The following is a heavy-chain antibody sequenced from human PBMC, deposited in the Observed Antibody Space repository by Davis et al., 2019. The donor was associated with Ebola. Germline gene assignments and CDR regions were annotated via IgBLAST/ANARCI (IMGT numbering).Heavy chain of an antibody. CDR2: INSDGSST. V-gene: IGHV3-74*01. Sequence: HTSGSLSLSCAASGFTFSSYWMHCVRQAPAKGLVWVSRINSDGSSTSYAASVKGRFTISRDNAKNTLYLQMNRLRAEDTAVYYCARCPGYYGSGEAWFDPWGQGTLVTVSS. D-gene: IGHD3-10*01. CDR1: GFTFSSYW. CDR3: ARCPGYYGSGEAWFDP. J-gene: IGHJ5*02.